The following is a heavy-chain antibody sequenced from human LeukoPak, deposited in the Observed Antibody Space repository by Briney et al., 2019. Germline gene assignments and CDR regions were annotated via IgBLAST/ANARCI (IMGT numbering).Heavy chain of an antibody. CDR1: GFTFSSYA. J-gene: IGHJ4*02. CDR2: ISTSSSYI. Sequence: PGGSLRLSCAASGFTFSSYAMHWVRQAPGKGLEWVSFISTSSSYIYYADSVKGRFTISRDNAKNTLYLQMNSLRAEDTAVYYCARVLSAVAGPPEGYWGQGTLVTVSS. CDR3: ARVLSAVAGPPEGY. V-gene: IGHV3-21*01. D-gene: IGHD6-19*01.